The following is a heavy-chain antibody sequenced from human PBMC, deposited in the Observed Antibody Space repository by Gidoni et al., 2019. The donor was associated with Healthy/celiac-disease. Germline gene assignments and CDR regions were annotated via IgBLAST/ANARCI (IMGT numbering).Heavy chain of an antibody. CDR3: ARGLITVTTIAFDI. V-gene: IGHV3-7*04. J-gene: IGHJ3*02. Sequence: ARFTISRDNAKNSLYLQMNSLRAEDTAVYYCARGLITVTTIAFDIWGQGTMVTVSS. D-gene: IGHD4-17*01.